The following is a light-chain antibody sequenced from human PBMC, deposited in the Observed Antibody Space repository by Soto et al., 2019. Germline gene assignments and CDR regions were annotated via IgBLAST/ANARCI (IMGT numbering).Light chain of an antibody. Sequence: DIVMTQSPDSLAVSLGERATINCKSSQSVLSKPTNNSFLAWYQHKPGQPPRLLMYWGSTRESGVPDRFSGSGSETDFTLTISRLQAEDVAIYYCQQYYYPPRNFVPGTKVEIK. CDR1: QSVLSKPTNNSF. J-gene: IGKJ3*01. CDR2: WGS. V-gene: IGKV4-1*01. CDR3: QQYYYPPRN.